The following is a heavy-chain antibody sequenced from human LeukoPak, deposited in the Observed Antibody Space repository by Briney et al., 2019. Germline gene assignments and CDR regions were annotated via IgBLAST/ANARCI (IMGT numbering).Heavy chain of an antibody. J-gene: IGHJ2*01. D-gene: IGHD6-19*01. CDR2: IYYSGST. Sequence: KPSETLSLTCTVSGGSISSHYWSWIRQPPGKGLEWIGYIYYSGSTNYNPSLKSRVTISVDTSKNQFSLKLSSVTAADTAVYYCARDPSSYSSGWYRWYFDLWGRGTLVTVSS. CDR1: GGSISSHY. V-gene: IGHV4-59*11. CDR3: ARDPSSYSSGWYRWYFDL.